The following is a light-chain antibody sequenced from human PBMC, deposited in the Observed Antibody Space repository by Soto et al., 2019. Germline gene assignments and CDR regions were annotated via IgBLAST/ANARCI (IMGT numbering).Light chain of an antibody. V-gene: IGKV1-9*01. CDR3: QQYHTWPIT. J-gene: IGKJ4*01. CDR2: GAS. CDR1: QDINSY. Sequence: DIQLTQSPSFLSASVGDRVTITCRASQDINSYLAWYQQKPGKAPKLLIFGASTLQSGVPSRFSGSGSGTVFTLTISSLQPEDFATYYCQQYHTWPITFGGGTKVEIK.